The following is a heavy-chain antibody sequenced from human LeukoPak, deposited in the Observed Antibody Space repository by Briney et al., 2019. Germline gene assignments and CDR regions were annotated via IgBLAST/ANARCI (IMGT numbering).Heavy chain of an antibody. CDR2: ISAYNGNT. CDR1: GYTFTSYG. V-gene: IGHV1-18*01. D-gene: IGHD3-22*01. J-gene: IGHJ4*02. CDR3: ARGFAAYDTSDYAFSYY. Sequence: ASVKVSCKASGYTFTSYGISWVRQAPGQGLEWMGWISAYNGNTNYAQKLQGRVTMTTDTSTSTAYMELRSLRSEDTAVYYCARGFAAYDTSDYAFSYYWGQGTLVTVSS.